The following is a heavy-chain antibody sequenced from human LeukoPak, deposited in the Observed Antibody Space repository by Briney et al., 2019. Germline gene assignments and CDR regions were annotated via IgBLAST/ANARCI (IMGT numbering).Heavy chain of an antibody. Sequence: KSGGSLRLSCAASGFTFSSYSMNWVRQAPGKGLEWVSSISSSSSYIYYADSVKGRFTISRDNAKNSLYLQMNSLRAEDTAVYYCARVSGSRTASLGPWGQGTLVTVSS. CDR1: GFTFSSYS. D-gene: IGHD2-2*01. CDR2: ISSSSSYI. V-gene: IGHV3-21*01. CDR3: ARVSGSRTASLGP. J-gene: IGHJ5*02.